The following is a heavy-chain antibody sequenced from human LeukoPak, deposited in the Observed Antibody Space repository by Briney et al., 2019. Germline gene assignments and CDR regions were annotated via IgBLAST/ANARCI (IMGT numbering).Heavy chain of an antibody. D-gene: IGHD3-10*01. CDR3: ARDRLELWFGDRVAFDI. Sequence: PSETLSLTCTLCGGSISSYYWSWIRQPAGKGLEWIGRIYTSGSTNYNPSLKSRVTMLVDTYKNQFSLKLSSVTAADTAVYYCARDRLELWFGDRVAFDIWGQGTMVTV. CDR1: GGSISSYY. V-gene: IGHV4-4*07. CDR2: IYTSGST. J-gene: IGHJ3*02.